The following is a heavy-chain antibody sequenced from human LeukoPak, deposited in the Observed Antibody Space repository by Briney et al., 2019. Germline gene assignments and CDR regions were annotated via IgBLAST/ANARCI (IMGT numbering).Heavy chain of an antibody. CDR2: IYYSGST. J-gene: IGHJ4*02. CDR1: GDSISSSSYY. V-gene: IGHV4-39*07. Sequence: PSETLSLTCTVSGDSISSSSYYWGWIRQPPGKGLEWIGSIYYSGSTYYKPSLKSRVTISVDTSKNQFSLKLGSVTAADTAVYYCARDRQQLVRGDYFDYWGQGTLVTVSS. D-gene: IGHD6-13*01. CDR3: ARDRQQLVRGDYFDY.